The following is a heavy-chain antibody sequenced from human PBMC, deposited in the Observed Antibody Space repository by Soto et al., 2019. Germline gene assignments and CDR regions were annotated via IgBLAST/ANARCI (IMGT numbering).Heavy chain of an antibody. CDR1: GDSVSSNSAC. Sequence: PSQTLSLTCAISGDSVSSNSACWNWVRQTPSRGLEWLGRTYYKSKWFNNYAVSVKSRITINPDTSQNQFSLHLDSVTPEDTAVYFCARGSWDDVSGHYYMDVWGKGTTVTVSS. J-gene: IGHJ6*03. CDR2: TYYKSKWFN. V-gene: IGHV6-1*01. CDR3: ARGSWDDVSGHYYMDV. D-gene: IGHD5-12*01.